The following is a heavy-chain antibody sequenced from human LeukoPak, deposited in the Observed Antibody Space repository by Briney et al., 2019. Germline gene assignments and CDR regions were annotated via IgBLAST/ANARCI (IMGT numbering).Heavy chain of an antibody. CDR2: IDSSSSTI. CDR3: ARGPASGAWLIDY. D-gene: IGHD6-19*01. J-gene: IGHJ4*02. CDR1: GFTFSSHS. Sequence: GGSLRLSCVASGFTFSSHSMNWVRQGPGKGLEWLSYIDSSSSTIDYEDSVKGRFTISRDNAKNSLYLQMDSLRAEDTAVYYCARGPASGAWLIDYWGQGTLVTVSS. V-gene: IGHV3-48*01.